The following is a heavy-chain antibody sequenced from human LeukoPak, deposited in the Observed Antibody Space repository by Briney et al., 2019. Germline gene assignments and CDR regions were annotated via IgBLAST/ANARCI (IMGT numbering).Heavy chain of an antibody. CDR3: AKDFAAAGIHNWFDP. V-gene: IGHV3-23*01. CDR1: GFTFSSYA. J-gene: IGHJ5*02. D-gene: IGHD6-13*01. CDR2: ISGSGGST. Sequence: PGRSLRLSCAASGFTFSSYAMSWVRQAPGKGLEWVSAISGSGGSTYYADSVKGRFTISRDNSKNTLYLQMNSLRAEDTAVYYCAKDFAAAGIHNWFDPWGQGTLVTVSS.